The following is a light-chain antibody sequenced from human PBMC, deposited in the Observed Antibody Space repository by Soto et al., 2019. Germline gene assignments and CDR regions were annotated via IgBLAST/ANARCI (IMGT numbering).Light chain of an antibody. CDR1: ENVYSY. CDR3: QQYGSSGT. CDR2: DAS. Sequence: EIVLTQSPATLSLSPGERATLSCRASENVYSYLAWYRQAPGQPPSLLIYDASNRAAGVPDRFSGSGSGTDFTLTISRLEPEDFAVYYCQQYGSSGTFGQGTKVDIK. V-gene: IGKV3-20*01. J-gene: IGKJ1*01.